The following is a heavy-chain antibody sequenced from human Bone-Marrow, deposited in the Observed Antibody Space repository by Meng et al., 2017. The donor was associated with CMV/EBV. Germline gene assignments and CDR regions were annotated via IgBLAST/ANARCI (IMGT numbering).Heavy chain of an antibody. D-gene: IGHD6-13*01. CDR3: ARDRGSSWSSGYYYYYGMDV. CDR1: GGSISSYY. V-gene: IGHV4-59*01. Sequence: SETLSLTCAVSGGSISSYYWSWIRQPPGKGLEWIGYIYYSGSTNYNPSLKSRVTISVDTSKNQFSLKLSSVTAADTAVYYCARDRGSSWSSGYYYYYGMDVWGQETTVTVSS. J-gene: IGHJ6*02. CDR2: IYYSGST.